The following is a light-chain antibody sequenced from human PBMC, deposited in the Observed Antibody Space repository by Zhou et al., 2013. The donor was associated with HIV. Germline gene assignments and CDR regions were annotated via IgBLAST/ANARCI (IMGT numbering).Light chain of an antibody. CDR2: DAS. CDR1: QDISNY. Sequence: DIQMTQSPSSLSASVGDRVTITCQASQDISNYLNWYQQKPGKAPKLLIYDASNLETGVPSRFSGSGSGTDFTFTISSLQPEDIATYYCQQYDNTPTSTFG. J-gene: IGKJ3*01. V-gene: IGKV1-33*01. CDR3: QQYDNTPTST.